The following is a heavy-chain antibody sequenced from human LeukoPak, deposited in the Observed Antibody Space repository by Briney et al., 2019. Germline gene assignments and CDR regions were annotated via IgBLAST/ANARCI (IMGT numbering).Heavy chain of an antibody. J-gene: IGHJ5*02. D-gene: IGHD6-19*01. CDR2: IYHTGST. CDR1: GYSISSDKY. CDR3: ARSHSGWQGHNNWFDP. V-gene: IGHV4-38-2*01. Sequence: SETLSLTCEVSGYSISSDKYWGWIRQPPGKGLEWIGTIYHTGSTYYNPSLNSRVSISVDTSKNQFYLRFTSVSAADTAVYYCARSHSGWQGHNNWFDPWGQGTLVTVSS.